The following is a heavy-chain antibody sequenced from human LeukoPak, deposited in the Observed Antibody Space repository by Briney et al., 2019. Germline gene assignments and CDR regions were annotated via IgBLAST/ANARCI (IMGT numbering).Heavy chain of an antibody. Sequence: SETLSLTCTVSGGSISSGDYYWSWIRQPPGKGLEWIGYIYYSGSTYYNPSLKSRVTISVDTSKNQLSLKLSSVTAADTAVYYCARVDYDSSGPRFDYWGQGTLVTVSS. V-gene: IGHV4-30-4*01. CDR2: IYYSGST. CDR3: ARVDYDSSGPRFDY. J-gene: IGHJ4*02. D-gene: IGHD3-22*01. CDR1: GGSISSGDYY.